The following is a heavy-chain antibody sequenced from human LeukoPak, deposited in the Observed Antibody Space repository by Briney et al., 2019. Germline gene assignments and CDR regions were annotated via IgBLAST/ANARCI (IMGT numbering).Heavy chain of an antibody. CDR3: AKSLTSGSYPDSFDY. J-gene: IGHJ4*02. CDR2: VSASGTST. D-gene: IGHD1-26*01. CDR1: GFTFSSYG. Sequence: GGSLRLSCAASGFTFSSYGMSWVRQAPGKGLEWVSGVSASGTSTYYADSVKGRFTFSRDNSKNTLYLQLNSLRADDTAVYYCAKSLTSGSYPDSFDYWGQGTLVTVSS. V-gene: IGHV3-23*01.